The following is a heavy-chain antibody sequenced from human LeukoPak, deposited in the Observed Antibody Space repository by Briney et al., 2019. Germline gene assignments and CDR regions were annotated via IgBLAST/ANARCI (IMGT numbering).Heavy chain of an antibody. V-gene: IGHV3-23*01. CDR2: ISGRGDNT. CDR1: GFTFSGYA. J-gene: IGHJ4*02. Sequence: GGSLRLSCAASGFTFSGYAMSWVRQAPGKGLEWVSGISGRGDNTYYADSVKSRFTISRDNSKNTLRLQMNSLRDEDTAVYYCAKRVQGNTGPFHCWGQGTLASVSS. D-gene: IGHD4-23*01. CDR3: AKRVQGNTGPFHC.